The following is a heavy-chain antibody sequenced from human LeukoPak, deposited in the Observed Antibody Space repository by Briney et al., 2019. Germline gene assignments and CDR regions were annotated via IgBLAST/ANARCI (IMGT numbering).Heavy chain of an antibody. J-gene: IGHJ4*02. CDR2: MNPNSGGT. Sequence: ASVKVSCKASGYTFTSYDINWVRQATGQGLEWMGWMNPNSGGTNYAQKFQGRVTMTRDTSISTAYMELSRLRSDDTAVYYCARVFGGLRLGELGGWGQGTLVTVSS. CDR1: GYTFTSYD. CDR3: ARVFGGLRLGELGG. V-gene: IGHV1-2*02. D-gene: IGHD3-16*01.